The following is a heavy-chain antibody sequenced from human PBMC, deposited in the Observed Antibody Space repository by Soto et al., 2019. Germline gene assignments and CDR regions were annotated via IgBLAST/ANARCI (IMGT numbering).Heavy chain of an antibody. Sequence: SVKVSFKASRVTFTTYAISCLRQAPGQGLEWMGGIIPIFGTANYAQKFQGRVTITADESTSTAYMELSSLRSEDTAVYYCARDGGSSWYYFDYWGQGTLVTVSS. CDR1: RVTFTTYA. CDR2: IIPIFGTA. CDR3: ARDGGSSWYYFDY. V-gene: IGHV1-69*13. J-gene: IGHJ4*02. D-gene: IGHD6-13*01.